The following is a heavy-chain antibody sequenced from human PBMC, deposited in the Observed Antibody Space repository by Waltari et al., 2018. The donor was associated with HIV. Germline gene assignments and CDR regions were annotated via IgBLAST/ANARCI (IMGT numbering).Heavy chain of an antibody. CDR2: INHSGST. Sequence: QVQLQQWGAGLLKPSETLSLTCAVYGGSFSGYYWSWIRQPPGKGLEWIGEINHSGSTNYNPSLKSRVTISVDTSKNQFSLKLSSVTAADTAVYYCARGSHYYDSSGPKPIYWGQGTLVTVSS. CDR3: ARGSHYYDSSGPKPIY. D-gene: IGHD3-22*01. CDR1: GGSFSGYY. V-gene: IGHV4-34*01. J-gene: IGHJ4*02.